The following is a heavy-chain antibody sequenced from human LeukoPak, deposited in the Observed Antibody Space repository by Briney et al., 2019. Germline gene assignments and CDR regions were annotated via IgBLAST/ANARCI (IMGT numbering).Heavy chain of an antibody. V-gene: IGHV4-59*10. Sequence: SETLSLTCAVYGGSFSGYYWSWIRQPAGKGLEWIGRIYTSGSTNYNPSLKSRVTMSVDTPKNQFSLKLSSVTAADTAVYYCARLIAVAGLDAFDIWGQGTMVTVSS. D-gene: IGHD6-19*01. CDR3: ARLIAVAGLDAFDI. J-gene: IGHJ3*02. CDR1: GGSFSGYY. CDR2: IYTSGST.